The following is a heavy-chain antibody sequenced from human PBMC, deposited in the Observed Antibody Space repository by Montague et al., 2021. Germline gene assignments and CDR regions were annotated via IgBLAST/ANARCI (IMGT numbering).Heavy chain of an antibody. D-gene: IGHD6-13*01. V-gene: IGHV5-51*01. CDR2: IFPDDSDT. CDR3: ARRSSTWPLYYFDY. J-gene: IGHJ4*02. CDR1: GYSFAPYW. Sequence: QSGAEVKKPGESLRISSKASGYSFAPYWIGWVRQMPGKGLEWMGIIFPDDSDTKYSPSFQGQVNISADKSISTAYLQWTSLKASDSAMYYCARRSSTWPLYYFDYWGQGTLVIVSS.